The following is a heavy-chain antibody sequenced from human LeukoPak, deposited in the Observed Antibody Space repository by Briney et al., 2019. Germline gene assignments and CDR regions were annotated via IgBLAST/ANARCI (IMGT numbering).Heavy chain of an antibody. CDR1: GFTFSSYA. V-gene: IGHV3-30*04. CDR3: AKGSGYYYYGMDV. J-gene: IGHJ6*02. Sequence: RSLRLSCAASGFTFSSYAMHWVRQAPGKGLEWVAVISYDGSNKYYADSVKGRFTISRDNSKNTLYLQMNSLRAEDTAVYYCAKGSGYYYYGMDVWGQGTTVTVSS. CDR2: ISYDGSNK.